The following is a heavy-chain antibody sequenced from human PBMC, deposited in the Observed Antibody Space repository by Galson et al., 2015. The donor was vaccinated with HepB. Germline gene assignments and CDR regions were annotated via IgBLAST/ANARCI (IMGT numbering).Heavy chain of an antibody. Sequence: SLRLTCAASGFTFSSSSMNWVRQPPGKGLEWVSSISSTSNYIYYADSLKGRFTISRDNAKNSLYLQMNSLRAEDTAVYYCARAVRSTLTNVGDAFDIWGQGTMVTVSS. CDR3: ARAVRSTLTNVGDAFDI. D-gene: IGHD4-17*01. CDR1: GFTFSSSS. V-gene: IGHV3-21*01. CDR2: ISSTSNYI. J-gene: IGHJ3*02.